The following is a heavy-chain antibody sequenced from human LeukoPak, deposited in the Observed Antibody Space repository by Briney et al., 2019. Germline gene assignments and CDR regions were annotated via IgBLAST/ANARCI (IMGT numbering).Heavy chain of an antibody. V-gene: IGHV4-59*01. CDR3: ARGPGGYGGNGGGHY. CDR2: IYYSGST. D-gene: IGHD4-23*01. Sequence: SESLSLTCTVSGGSISSYYWSWIRQPPGKGLEWIGYIYYSGSTNYNPSLKSRVTISVDTSKNQFSLKLSSVTAADTAVYYCARGPGGYGGNGGGHYWGQGTLVTVSS. J-gene: IGHJ4*02. CDR1: GGSISSYY.